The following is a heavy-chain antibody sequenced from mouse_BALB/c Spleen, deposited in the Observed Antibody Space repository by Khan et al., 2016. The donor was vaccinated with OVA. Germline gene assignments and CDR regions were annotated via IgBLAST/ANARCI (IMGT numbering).Heavy chain of an antibody. Sequence: QVQLKQSGPGLVAPSQSLSITCTVSGSSLTSDGVSWVRQPPGKGLEWLGVIWGDGSTNYHSALRSRLSIRKDNSKSQVFLKLNSLQSDDTATYYCAKLRVFYFDFWGQGTTLTVSS. CDR3: AKLRVFYFDF. J-gene: IGHJ2*01. CDR1: GSSLTSDG. V-gene: IGHV2-3*01. CDR2: IWGDGST.